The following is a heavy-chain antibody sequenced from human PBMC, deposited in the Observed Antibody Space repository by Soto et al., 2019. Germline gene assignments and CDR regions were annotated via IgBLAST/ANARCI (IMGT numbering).Heavy chain of an antibody. V-gene: IGHV1-18*01. CDR2: VNAYNGNT. D-gene: IGHD6-19*01. CDR1: GYTFTSYG. Sequence: ASVKVSCKASGYTFTSYGISWVQQAPGQGLEWMGWVNAYNGNTNYAQKFQGRVTMTTDTSTSTAYMELRSLRSDDTAVYYCAREAVSGRTGFDYWGQGTLVTVSS. CDR3: AREAVSGRTGFDY. J-gene: IGHJ4*02.